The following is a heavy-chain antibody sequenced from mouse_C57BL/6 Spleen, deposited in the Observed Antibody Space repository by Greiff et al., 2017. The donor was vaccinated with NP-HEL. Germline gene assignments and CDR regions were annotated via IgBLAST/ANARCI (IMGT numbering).Heavy chain of an antibody. CDR1: GYTFTSYW. CDR3: ARRYSNYPDY. J-gene: IGHJ2*01. Sequence: QVQLQQPGAELVRPGSSVKLSCKASGYTFTSYWMDWVKQRPGQGLEWIGNIYPSDSATHYNQKFKDKATLTVDKSSSTAYMQLSSLTSEDSAVYYCARRYSNYPDYWGQGTTLTVSS. D-gene: IGHD2-5*01. V-gene: IGHV1-61*01. CDR2: IYPSDSAT.